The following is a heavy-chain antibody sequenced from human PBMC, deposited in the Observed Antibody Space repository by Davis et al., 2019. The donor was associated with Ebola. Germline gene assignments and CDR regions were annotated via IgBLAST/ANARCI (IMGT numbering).Heavy chain of an antibody. V-gene: IGHV5-51*01. CDR2: IYPGDSDT. J-gene: IGHJ6*02. CDR3: ARQTTVTTPWNYGMDV. CDR1: GYSFTSYW. Sequence: GESLKISCKGSGYSFTSYWIGWVRQLPGKGLEWMGIIYPGDSDTRYSPSFQGQVTISADKSISTAYLQWSGLKASDTAMYYCARQTTVTTPWNYGMDVWGQGTTVTVSS. D-gene: IGHD4-17*01.